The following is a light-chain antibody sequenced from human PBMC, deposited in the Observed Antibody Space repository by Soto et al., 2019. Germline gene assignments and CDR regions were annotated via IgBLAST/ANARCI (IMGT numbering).Light chain of an antibody. CDR1: QSVRSH. CDR2: GAS. CDR3: QQYKNWPL. Sequence: IVMTQSPATLSVSPGEGVTLSLRASQSVRSHLAWYQQKPGQPPRLLIYGASTRATGIPARFSGSGFGTEFTLTISSLQSEDFAVYYCQQYKNWPLFGQGTRLEI. J-gene: IGKJ5*01. V-gene: IGKV3-15*01.